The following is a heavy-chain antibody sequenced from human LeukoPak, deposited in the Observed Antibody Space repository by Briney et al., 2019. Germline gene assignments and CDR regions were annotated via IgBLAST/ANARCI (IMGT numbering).Heavy chain of an antibody. CDR2: INHSGST. CDR3: ARYTPSSDCSGGSCHLDY. D-gene: IGHD2-15*01. Sequence: SETLSLTCAVYGGSFSGHYWSWIRQPPGKGLEWIGEINHSGSTNYNPSLKSRVTISVDTSKNQFSLKLTSVTAADTAVYYCARYTPSSDCSGGSCHLDYWGLGTLVTVSS. V-gene: IGHV4-34*01. J-gene: IGHJ4*02. CDR1: GGSFSGHY.